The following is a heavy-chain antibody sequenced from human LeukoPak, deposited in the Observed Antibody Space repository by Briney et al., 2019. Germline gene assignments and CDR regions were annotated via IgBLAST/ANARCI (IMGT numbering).Heavy chain of an antibody. J-gene: IGHJ4*02. V-gene: IGHV3-33*06. CDR2: IWYEGSIQ. CDR3: TKADEMNMDY. D-gene: IGHD2/OR15-2a*01. CDR1: GFTLSRRG. Sequence: GGPVSLPCGASGFTLSRRGMHGVRQAPGKGRVWVAVIWYEGSIQYYADSVKGRFTNAKDNSKNTLDLQINSLTAEDTAVYYCTKADEMNMDYWGQETRVTVSS.